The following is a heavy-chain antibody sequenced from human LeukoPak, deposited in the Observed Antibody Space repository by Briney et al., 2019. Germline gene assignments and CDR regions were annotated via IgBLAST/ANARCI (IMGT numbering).Heavy chain of an antibody. D-gene: IGHD3-10*02. CDR1: GYTFTGYY. CDR3: ARGVFGELEKLMFQH. Sequence: ASVKVSCKTSGYTFTGYYMHWVRQAPGQGLEWRGWINPNSGGTNYAQKFQGRVTMTRDTSTSTVYMELSSLKSDDTAIYYCARGVFGELEKLMFQHWGQGTLVTVSS. V-gene: IGHV1-2*02. J-gene: IGHJ1*01. CDR2: INPNSGGT.